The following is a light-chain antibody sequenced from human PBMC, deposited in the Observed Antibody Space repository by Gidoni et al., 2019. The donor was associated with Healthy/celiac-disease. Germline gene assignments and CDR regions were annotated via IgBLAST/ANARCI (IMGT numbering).Light chain of an antibody. J-gene: IGKJ1*01. V-gene: IGKV3D-7*01. CDR2: GAS. CDR3: QQDYNLPWT. Sequence: EIVMTQSPATLTLSPGERATRSCRASQSVSSSYLSWYQQTPGQAPRLLIYGASTRATGLPARFSGSGSGTDFTLTISSLQPEDFAVYYCQQDYNLPWTFGQGTKVEIK. CDR1: QSVSSSY.